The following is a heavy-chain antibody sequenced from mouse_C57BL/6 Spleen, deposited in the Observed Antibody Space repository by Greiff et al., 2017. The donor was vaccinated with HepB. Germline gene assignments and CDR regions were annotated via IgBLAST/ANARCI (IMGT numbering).Heavy chain of an antibody. CDR1: SYTFTSYW. D-gene: IGHD1-1*01. CDR3: ARGGSSLYWYFDV. V-gene: IGHV1-50*01. Sequence: VQLQQPGAELVKPGASVKLSCKASSYTFTSYWMQWVKQRPGQGLEWIGEIDPSDSYTNYNQKLKGKATLTVDTSSSTAYMQLSSLTSEDSAVYYCARGGSSLYWYFDVWGTGTTVTVSS. J-gene: IGHJ1*03. CDR2: IDPSDSYT.